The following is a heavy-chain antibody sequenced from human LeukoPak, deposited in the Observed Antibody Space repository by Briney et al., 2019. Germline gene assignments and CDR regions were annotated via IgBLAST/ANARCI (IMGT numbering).Heavy chain of an antibody. CDR1: GGTFSSYA. Sequence: SVKVSCKASGGTFSSYAISWVRQAPGQGLEWMGGIIPIFGTANYAQKFQGRVTITTDESTSTAYMELSSLRSADTAVYYCASHYCSSTSCYPNWFDPWGQGTLVTVSS. CDR3: ASHYCSSTSCYPNWFDP. V-gene: IGHV1-69*05. CDR2: IIPIFGTA. J-gene: IGHJ5*02. D-gene: IGHD2-2*01.